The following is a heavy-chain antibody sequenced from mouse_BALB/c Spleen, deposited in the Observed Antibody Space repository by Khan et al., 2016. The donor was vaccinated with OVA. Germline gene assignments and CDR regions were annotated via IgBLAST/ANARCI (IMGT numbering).Heavy chain of an antibody. CDR1: GFSLTSYG. D-gene: IGHD1-1*01. Sequence: VQLKQSGPGLVAPSQSLSITCTVSGFSLTSYGVHWVRQPPGKGLEWLGIMWAGGSTNYNSALMYRLSITKDNSKSQVFLKMNSRQTDDTAMYYCARPYYGSAWFAYWGQGTLVTGAA. J-gene: IGHJ3*01. CDR3: ARPYYGSAWFAY. V-gene: IGHV2-9*02. CDR2: MWAGGST.